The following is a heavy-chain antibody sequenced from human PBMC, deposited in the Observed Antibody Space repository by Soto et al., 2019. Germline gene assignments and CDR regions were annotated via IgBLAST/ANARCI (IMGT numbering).Heavy chain of an antibody. CDR3: ARGGIPPSGYGIAYAMDV. CDR2: INHSGNT. Sequence: SETLSLTCAVYGASLSDNYCNWLRQPPGKGLEWIGEINHSGNTNYNPSLRSRVTISIDTSKNQFSLNLNSVTAADTAVYYCARGGIPPSGYGIAYAMDVWGQGTTVTVSS. J-gene: IGHJ6*02. V-gene: IGHV4-34*01. CDR1: GASLSDNY. D-gene: IGHD2-21*01.